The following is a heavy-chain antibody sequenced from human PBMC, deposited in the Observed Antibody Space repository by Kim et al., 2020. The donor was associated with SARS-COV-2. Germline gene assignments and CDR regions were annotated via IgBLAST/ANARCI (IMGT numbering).Heavy chain of an antibody. V-gene: IGHV4-34*01. CDR1: GGSFSGYY. CDR2: INHSGST. Sequence: SETLSLTCAVYGGSFSGYYWSWIRQPPGKGLEWIGEINHSGSTNYNPSLKSRVTISVDTSKNQFSLKLSSVTAADTAVYYCARGGPNFIAVAGPFDYWGQGTLVTVSS. CDR3: ARGGPNFIAVAGPFDY. D-gene: IGHD6-19*01. J-gene: IGHJ4*02.